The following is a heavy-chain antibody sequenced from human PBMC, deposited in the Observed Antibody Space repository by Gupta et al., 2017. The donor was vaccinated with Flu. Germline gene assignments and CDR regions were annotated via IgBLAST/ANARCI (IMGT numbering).Heavy chain of an antibody. CDR3: ARTIAVVEGLGYYFDY. D-gene: IGHD6-19*01. CDR1: GYTFTSYY. Sequence: QVQLVQSGAEVKKPGASVKVSCKASGYTFTSYYMHWVRQAPGQGLEWMGIINPSGGSTSYAQKFQGRVTMTRDTSTSTVYMELSSLRSEDTAVYYCARTIAVVEGLGYYFDYWGQGTLVTVSS. CDR2: INPSGGST. J-gene: IGHJ4*02. V-gene: IGHV1-46*01.